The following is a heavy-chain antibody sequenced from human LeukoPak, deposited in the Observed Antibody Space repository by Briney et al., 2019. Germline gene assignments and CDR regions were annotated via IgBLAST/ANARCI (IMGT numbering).Heavy chain of an antibody. CDR3: ARDFPNYYDSSGYYGDAFDI. CDR2: IYYSGST. V-gene: IGHV4-59*01. D-gene: IGHD3-22*01. Sequence: ASETLSLTCTVSGGSISSYYWSWIRQPPGKGLEWLGYIYYSGSTNYNPSLKSRVTISVDTSKNQFSLKLSSVTAADTAVYYCARDFPNYYDSSGYYGDAFDIWGQGTMVTVSS. CDR1: GGSISSYY. J-gene: IGHJ3*02.